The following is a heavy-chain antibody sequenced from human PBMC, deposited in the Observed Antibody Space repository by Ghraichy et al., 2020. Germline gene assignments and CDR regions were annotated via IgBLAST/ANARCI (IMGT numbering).Heavy chain of an antibody. CDR3: AKSATMTTVTTFDY. CDR2: ISGSGGST. V-gene: IGHV3-23*01. J-gene: IGHJ4*02. D-gene: IGHD4-17*01. Sequence: LTCAASGFTFSSYAMSWVRQAPGKGLEWVSAISGSGGSTYYADSVKGRFTISRDNSKNTLYLQMNSLRAEDTAVYYCAKSATMTTVTTFDYWGQGTLVTVSS. CDR1: GFTFSSYA.